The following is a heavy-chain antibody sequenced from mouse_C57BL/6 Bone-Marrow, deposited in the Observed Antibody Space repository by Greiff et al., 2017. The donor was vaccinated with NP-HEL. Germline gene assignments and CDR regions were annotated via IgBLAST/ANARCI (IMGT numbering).Heavy chain of an antibody. CDR2: IYPRSGNT. D-gene: IGHD1-1*01. CDR3: ARDTTVVGPYYAMDY. CDR1: GYTFTSYG. J-gene: IGHJ4*01. Sequence: LVESGAELARPGASVKLSCKASGYTFTSYGISWVKQRTGQGLEWIGEIYPRSGNTYYNEKFKGKATLTADKSSSTAYMELRSLTSEDSAVYFCARDTTVVGPYYAMDYWGQGTSVTVSS. V-gene: IGHV1-81*01.